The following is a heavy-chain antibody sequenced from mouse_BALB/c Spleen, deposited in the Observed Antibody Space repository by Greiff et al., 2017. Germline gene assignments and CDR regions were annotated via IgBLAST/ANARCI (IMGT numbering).Heavy chain of an antibody. CDR1: GYSITSGYY. CDR3: ASGNRLDY. CDR2: ISYDGSN. J-gene: IGHJ2*01. D-gene: IGHD2-1*01. V-gene: IGHV3-6*02. Sequence: EVKLQESGPGLVKPSQSLSLTCSVTGYSITSGYYWNWIRQFPGNKLEWMGYISYDGSNNYNPSLKNRISITRDTSKNQFFLKLNSVTTEDTATYSCASGNRLDYWGQGTTLTVSS.